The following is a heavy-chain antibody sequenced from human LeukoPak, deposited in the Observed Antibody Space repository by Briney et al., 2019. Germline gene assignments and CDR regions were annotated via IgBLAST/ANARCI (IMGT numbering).Heavy chain of an antibody. CDR3: ARATGADYTFDY. CDR1: GGTFSSYA. D-gene: IGHD4-11*01. J-gene: IGHJ4*02. Sequence: ASVKVSCKASGGTFSSYAISWVRQAPGQGLEWMGGIIPIFGTANYAQKFQGRVTITADESTSTAYMELSSLRSEDTAVYYCARATGADYTFDYWGQGTLVTVSS. V-gene: IGHV1-69*01. CDR2: IIPIFGTA.